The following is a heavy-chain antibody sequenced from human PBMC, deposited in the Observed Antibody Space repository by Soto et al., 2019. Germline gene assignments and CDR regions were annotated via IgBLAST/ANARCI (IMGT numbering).Heavy chain of an antibody. CDR3: ATDVGDNPASPFDS. CDR2: IIPLFGTA. D-gene: IGHD2-21*01. CDR1: GVTFSSET. V-gene: IGHV1-69*01. Sequence: QVQLVQSGAEVKKPGSSVKVSCKASGVTFSSETISWVRQAPGQGLEWVGGIIPLFGTANYAQKLQGRVAITADESTSTLYTELSSLRSDDTAVYYCATDVGDNPASPFDSWGQGTLVTVSS. J-gene: IGHJ4*02.